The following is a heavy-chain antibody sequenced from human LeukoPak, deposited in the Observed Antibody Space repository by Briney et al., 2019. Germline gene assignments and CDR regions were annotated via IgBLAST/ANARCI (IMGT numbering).Heavy chain of an antibody. CDR2: IYWDDDK. Sequence: SGPTLVKPTQTLTLTCTFSGFSLSTSGVGVGWIRQPPGKALEWLALIYWDDDKRYSPSLKSRLTITKDTSKNQVVLTMTNMDPVDTATYYCARQPYSWNEPGGVYYFDYWGQGTLVTVSS. D-gene: IGHD1-1*01. V-gene: IGHV2-5*02. CDR3: ARQPYSWNEPGGVYYFDY. CDR1: GFSLSTSGVG. J-gene: IGHJ4*02.